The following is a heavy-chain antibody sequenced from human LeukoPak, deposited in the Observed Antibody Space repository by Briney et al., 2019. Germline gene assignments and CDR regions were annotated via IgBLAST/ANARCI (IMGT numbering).Heavy chain of an antibody. CDR2: IYYSGST. CDR1: GGSISSSSYY. Sequence: KPSETLSLTCTVSGGSISSSSYYWSWIRQPPGKGLEWIGSIYYSGSTNYNPSLKSRLTISVDTSKDQFSLKLSSVTAADTAVYYCARHGRYYGSSGWVYWYFDLWGRGTLVTVSS. D-gene: IGHD3-22*01. CDR3: ARHGRYYGSSGWVYWYFDL. V-gene: IGHV4-61*05. J-gene: IGHJ2*01.